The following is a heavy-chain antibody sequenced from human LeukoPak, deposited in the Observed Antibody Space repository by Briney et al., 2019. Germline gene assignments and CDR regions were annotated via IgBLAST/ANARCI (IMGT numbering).Heavy chain of an antibody. V-gene: IGHV3-30*02. CDR1: GFTFSSYG. J-gene: IGHJ6*03. D-gene: IGHD3-3*01. CDR3: ARQYYDFWSGYYNYMDV. CDR2: IRYDGSNK. Sequence: GGSLRLSCAASGFTFSSYGMHWVRQAPGKGLEWVAFIRYDGSNKYYADSVKGRLTISRDNSKNTLYLQMNSLRAEDTAVYYCARQYYDFWSGYYNYMDVWGKGTTVTVSS.